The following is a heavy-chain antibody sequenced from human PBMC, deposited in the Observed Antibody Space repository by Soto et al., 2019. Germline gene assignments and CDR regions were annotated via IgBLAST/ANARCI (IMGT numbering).Heavy chain of an antibody. CDR3: AKDQNDYGDFGDWAFEH. CDR1: RFTFNRYV. J-gene: IGHJ4*02. CDR2: ISASGAYT. V-gene: IGHV3-23*01. Sequence: MRLSCVASRFTFNRYVMNWVRQAPGRGLEWVSAISASGAYTYYADSVRGRFTISRDNSKNTLFLQMNSLTVDDTAMYYCAKDQNDYGDFGDWAFEHWGRGTLVTSPQ. D-gene: IGHD4-17*01.